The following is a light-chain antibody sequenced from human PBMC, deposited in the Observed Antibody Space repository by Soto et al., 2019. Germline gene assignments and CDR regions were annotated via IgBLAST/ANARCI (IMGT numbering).Light chain of an antibody. J-gene: IGKJ1*01. V-gene: IGKV3-20*01. CDR3: QQYGSSPPRT. CDR2: GAS. CDR1: QSVSSY. Sequence: EIVMTQSPATLSVSPGERATLSCRASQSVSSYLAWYQQKAGQAPRLLIYGASSRATGIPDRFSGSGSGTDFTLTISRLEPEDFAVYYCQQYGSSPPRTFGQGTKVDIK.